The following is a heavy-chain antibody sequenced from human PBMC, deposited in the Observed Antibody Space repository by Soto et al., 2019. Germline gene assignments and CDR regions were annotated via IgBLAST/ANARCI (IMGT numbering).Heavy chain of an antibody. D-gene: IGHD1-1*01. CDR1: GFRFSSDS. Sequence: DVHLVESGGGLVKPGGSLRLSCAASGFRFSSDSMGWVRQAPGKGLEWVSSISSSGSFMNYADSVKGRFTISRDNAKNSLYLQMSGLKDEDTAVYYCARDPPSGNTLDWFDSWGQGTLVTVSS. CDR3: ARDPPSGNTLDWFDS. V-gene: IGHV3-21*06. CDR2: ISSSGSFM. J-gene: IGHJ5*01.